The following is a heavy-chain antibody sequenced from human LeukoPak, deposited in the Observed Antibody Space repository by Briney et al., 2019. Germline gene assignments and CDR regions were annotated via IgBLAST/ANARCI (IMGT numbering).Heavy chain of an antibody. CDR3: ASNSQGDYGDLGDYHMDV. V-gene: IGHV3-11*04. Sequence: GGSLRLSCAASGFTFSDYYMSWIRQAPGKGLEWVSYISSSGSTIYYADSVKGRFTISRDNAKNSLYLQINSLRAEDTAVYYCASNSQGDYGDLGDYHMDVWGKGTTVTVSS. J-gene: IGHJ6*03. CDR1: GFTFSDYY. D-gene: IGHD4-17*01. CDR2: ISSSGSTI.